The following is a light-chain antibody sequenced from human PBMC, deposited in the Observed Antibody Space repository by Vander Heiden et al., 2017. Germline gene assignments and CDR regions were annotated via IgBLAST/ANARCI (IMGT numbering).Light chain of an antibody. CDR1: SSDVGCYNY. CDR3: SSYTSSSTRV. CDR2: DVS. V-gene: IGLV2-14*01. Sequence: QSALTQPASVSGSPGQSITISCTGTSSDVGCYNYVSWYQQHPGKAPKLMIYDVSNRPSGVSNRFSGSKSGNTASLTISELQAEDEADYYCSSYTSSSTRVFGTGTKVTVL. J-gene: IGLJ1*01.